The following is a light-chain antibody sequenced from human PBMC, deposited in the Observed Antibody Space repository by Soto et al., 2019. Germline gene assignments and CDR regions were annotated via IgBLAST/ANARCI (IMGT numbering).Light chain of an antibody. Sequence: IQMTQSPSSLSASIGDRVTITCRASQGISNSLAWYQQKPGKGPSLLIYDASTLQSGVPSRFSGSGSGTDFTLTISRLEPEDFAVYYCQQYGNSIPITFGQGTRLEIK. CDR2: DAS. J-gene: IGKJ5*01. V-gene: IGKV1-27*01. CDR1: QGISNS. CDR3: QQYGNSIPIT.